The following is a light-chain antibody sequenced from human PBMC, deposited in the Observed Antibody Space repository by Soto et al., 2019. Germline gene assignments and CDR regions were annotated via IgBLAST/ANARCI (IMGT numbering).Light chain of an antibody. Sequence: EIVLTQSPGTLSLPPGERATLSCRASQSVSSSYLAWYQQKPGQAPRLLIYDAPNRATGIPARFSGSGSGTDFTLTISSLEPEDFAVYYCQQRSNWPITFGQGTRLEIK. CDR3: QQRSNWPIT. CDR1: QSVSSSY. CDR2: DAP. J-gene: IGKJ5*01. V-gene: IGKV3D-20*02.